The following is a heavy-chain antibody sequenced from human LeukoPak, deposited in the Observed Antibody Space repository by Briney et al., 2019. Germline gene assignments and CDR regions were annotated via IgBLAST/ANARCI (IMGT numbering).Heavy chain of an antibody. V-gene: IGHV5-51*01. J-gene: IGHJ6*02. CDR3: ARPSESPYSSSWYDDYYYGMDV. CDR1: GYSFTSYW. Sequence: PGESLKISCKGSGYSFTSYWIGWVRQMPGKGLEWMGIIYPGDSDTRYSPSFQGQVTISADKSISTAYLQWSSLKASDTAMYYCARPSESPYSSSWYDDYYYGMDVWGQGTTVTVSS. CDR2: IYPGDSDT. D-gene: IGHD6-13*01.